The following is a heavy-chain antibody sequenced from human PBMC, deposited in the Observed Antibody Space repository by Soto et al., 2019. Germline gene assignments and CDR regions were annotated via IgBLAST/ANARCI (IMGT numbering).Heavy chain of an antibody. CDR3: ARDLGCSSTSCYQYYKGGIDY. CDR1: GFTFSSYG. Sequence: GGSLRLSCAASGFTFSSYGMHWVRQAPGKGLEWVAVIWYDGSNKYYADSVKGRFTISRDNSKNTLYRQMNSLRAEDTAVYYCARDLGCSSTSCYQYYKGGIDYWGQGTLVTVSS. D-gene: IGHD2-2*01. V-gene: IGHV3-33*01. J-gene: IGHJ4*02. CDR2: IWYDGSNK.